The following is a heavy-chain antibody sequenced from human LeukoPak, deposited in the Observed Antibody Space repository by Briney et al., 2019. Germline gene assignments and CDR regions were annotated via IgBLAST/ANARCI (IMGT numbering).Heavy chain of an antibody. V-gene: IGHV1-2*02. J-gene: IGHJ5*01. D-gene: IGHD1-20*01. Sequence: ASVKVSCKASGYTFTGYYMHWVRQAPGQGLEWMGWINPNSGGTNYAQKFQGRVTMTRDTSISTAYMELSRLRSDDTAVYYCARDRLTGTANWFDSWGQGTLVTVSS. CDR2: INPNSGGT. CDR1: GYTFTGYY. CDR3: ARDRLTGTANWFDS.